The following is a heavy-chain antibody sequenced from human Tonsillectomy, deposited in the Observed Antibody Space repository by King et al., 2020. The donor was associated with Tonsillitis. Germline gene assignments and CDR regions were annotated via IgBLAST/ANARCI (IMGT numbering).Heavy chain of an antibody. J-gene: IGHJ6*02. CDR3: ARGSWGVGPYYGMDV. D-gene: IGHD1-26*01. Sequence: VQLVEAGGAWVQPGGALILSCAASGFAFSIYAMSWVRQSPGEGPEWVSVITVTGTKTYYADSVEGRFTISRDNSTNTLYLQMNSLRAEDTAIYYCARGSWGVGPYYGMDVWGRGTTVTVSS. V-gene: IGHV3-23*04. CDR1: GFAFSIYA. CDR2: ITVTGTKT.